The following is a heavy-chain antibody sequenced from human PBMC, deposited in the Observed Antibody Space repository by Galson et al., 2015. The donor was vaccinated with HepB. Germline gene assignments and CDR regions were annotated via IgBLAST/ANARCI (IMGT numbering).Heavy chain of an antibody. CDR2: IDWDDDK. D-gene: IGHD6-13*01. CDR3: ARIRYSSSWYVAYGMDV. V-gene: IGHV2-70*11. Sequence: PALVKPTQTLTLTCTFSGFSLSTSGMCVSWIRQPPGKALEWLARIDWDDDKYYSTSLKTRLTISKDTSKNQVVLTMTNMDPVDTATYYCARIRYSSSWYVAYGMDVWGQGTPVTVSS. J-gene: IGHJ6*02. CDR1: GFSLSTSGMC.